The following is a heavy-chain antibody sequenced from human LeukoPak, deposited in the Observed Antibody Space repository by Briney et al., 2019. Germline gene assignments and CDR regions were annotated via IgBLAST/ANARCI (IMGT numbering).Heavy chain of an antibody. Sequence: ASVKVSCKASGGSLSSSAISWVRQAPGQGLEWMGGIIPVFGTIKYAQKFQGRVTMTRDTSTSTVYMELSSLGSEDTAVFYCARVEVGPTANFDYWGQGTLVTVSS. CDR1: GGSLSSSA. CDR3: ARVEVGPTANFDY. CDR2: IIPVFGTI. V-gene: IGHV1-69*05. J-gene: IGHJ4*02. D-gene: IGHD1-26*01.